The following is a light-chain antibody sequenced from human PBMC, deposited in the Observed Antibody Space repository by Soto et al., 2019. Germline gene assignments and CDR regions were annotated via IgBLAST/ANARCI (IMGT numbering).Light chain of an antibody. J-gene: IGKJ4*01. V-gene: IGKV1-5*01. CDR3: QQYNHDSSHT. CDR2: DIS. Sequence: DIQMTQSPSTLSASVGYRATITCRASQRISNSLAWYQQKPGEAPKLLIVDISSLKSGVRPRFSGRGSGTEFTLTINSLQPDDFATYYCQQYNHDSSHTFGGGTKVDI. CDR1: QRISNS.